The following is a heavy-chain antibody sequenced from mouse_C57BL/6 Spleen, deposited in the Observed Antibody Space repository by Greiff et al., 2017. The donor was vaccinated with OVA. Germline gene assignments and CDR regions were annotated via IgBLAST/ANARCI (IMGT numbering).Heavy chain of an antibody. J-gene: IGHJ1*03. CDR3: ARSTGTGYFDV. D-gene: IGHD4-1*02. CDR1: GYTFTDYY. V-gene: IGHV1-26*01. Sequence: VQLKQSGPELVKPGASVKISCKASGYTFTDYYMNWVKQSHGKSLEWIGDINPNNGGTSYNQKFKGKATLTVDKSSSTAYMELRSLTSEDSAVYYCARSTGTGYFDVWGTGTTVTVSS. CDR2: INPNNGGT.